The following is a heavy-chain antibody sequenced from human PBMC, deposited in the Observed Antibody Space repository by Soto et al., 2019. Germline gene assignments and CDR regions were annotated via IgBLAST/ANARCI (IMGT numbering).Heavy chain of an antibody. Sequence: GDSLKISCHGSGYSFTINWIGWVRQMPGKGLEWMGIINPADSDIKYSPSFQGQVTISADKSIGTAYLQWSSLKASDTAMYYCARHQRDDASRKIDCWGQGTLVTVSS. V-gene: IGHV5-51*01. CDR3: ARHQRDDASRKIDC. J-gene: IGHJ4*02. CDR2: INPADSDI. CDR1: GYSFTINW. D-gene: IGHD3-16*01.